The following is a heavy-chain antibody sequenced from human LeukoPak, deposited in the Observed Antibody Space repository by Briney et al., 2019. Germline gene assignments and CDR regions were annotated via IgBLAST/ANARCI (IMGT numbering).Heavy chain of an antibody. D-gene: IGHD3-10*01. V-gene: IGHV3-53*01. CDR2: LYSGGNT. Sequence: PGGSLRLSCAASGLTVSSNYMSWVRQAPGKGLEWVSVLYSGGNTYYADSVKGRFSISRDNSKNTLCLQMNSLRAEDTAVYYCASYGSGRYYFDYWGEGTLVTVSS. J-gene: IGHJ4*02. CDR3: ASYGSGRYYFDY. CDR1: GLTVSSNY.